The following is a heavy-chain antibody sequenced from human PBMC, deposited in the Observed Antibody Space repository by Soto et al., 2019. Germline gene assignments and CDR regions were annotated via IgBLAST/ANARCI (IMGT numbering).Heavy chain of an antibody. CDR1: GFTFSSYG. J-gene: IGHJ6*03. V-gene: IGHV3-30*18. CDR3: AKDQEDYYMDV. CDR2: ISYDGSNK. Sequence: PGGSLRLSCAASGFTFSSYGMHWVRQAPGKGLEWVAVISYDGSNKYYADSVKGRFTISRDNSKNTLYLQMNSLRAEDTAVYYCAKDQEDYYMDVWGKGTTVTVSS.